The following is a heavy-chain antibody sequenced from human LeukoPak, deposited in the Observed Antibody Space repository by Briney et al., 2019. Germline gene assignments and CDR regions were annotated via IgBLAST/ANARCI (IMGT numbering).Heavy chain of an antibody. CDR2: IYYSGST. J-gene: IGHJ4*02. V-gene: IGHV4-59*12. CDR1: GGSISSYY. CDR3: ARERRTLGTNYYFDY. D-gene: IGHD7-27*01. Sequence: SETLSLTCTVSGGSISSYYWSWIRQPPGKGLEWIGYIYYSGSTNYNPSLKSRVTIFVDTSKNQFSLKLSSVTAADTAVYYCARERRTLGTNYYFDYWGQGTLVTVSS.